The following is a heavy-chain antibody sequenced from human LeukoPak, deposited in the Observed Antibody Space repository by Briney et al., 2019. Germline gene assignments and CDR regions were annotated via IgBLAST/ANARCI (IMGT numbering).Heavy chain of an antibody. D-gene: IGHD3-22*01. J-gene: IGHJ4*02. V-gene: IGHV5-51*01. CDR2: IYPGDSDT. Sequence: GESLKISCKGSGYSFTSYWIGWVRQMPGKGLEWMGIIYPGDSDTRYSPSFQGQVTISADKSISTAYLQWSSLKASDTAMYYCARLPLLLRYDSSGCDYWGQGTLVTVSS. CDR1: GYSFTSYW. CDR3: ARLPLLLRYDSSGCDY.